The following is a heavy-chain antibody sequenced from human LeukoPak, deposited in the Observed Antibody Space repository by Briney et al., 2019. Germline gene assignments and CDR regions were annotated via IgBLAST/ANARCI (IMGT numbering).Heavy chain of an antibody. CDR3: AGYCSSTNCYDSGY. CDR2: IIPIFGTA. Sequence: SVKVSCKASGGTFSSYAISWVRQAPGQGLEWMGGIIPIFGTANYAQKFQGRVTITADESTSTAYMELSSLRSEDTAVYYCAGYCSSTNCYDSGYWGQGTLVTVSS. D-gene: IGHD2-2*01. V-gene: IGHV1-69*13. CDR1: GGTFSSYA. J-gene: IGHJ4*02.